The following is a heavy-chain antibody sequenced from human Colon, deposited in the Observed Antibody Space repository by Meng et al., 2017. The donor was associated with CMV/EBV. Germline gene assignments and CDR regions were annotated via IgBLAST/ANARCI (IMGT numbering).Heavy chain of an antibody. D-gene: IGHD4/OR15-4a*01. CDR3: ITGVRTPFLY. CDR1: GHPLTALS. V-gene: IGHV1-24*01. J-gene: IGHJ4*01. CDR2: FDPEDGET. Sequence: ASVKVSCKVSGHPLTALSIHWVRQAPGKGLEWVAGFDPEDGETLYAQKFQGRVTLTEDTSTDTGYMDLRSLTSEDTAVYYYITGVRTPFLYWGQGTLVTVSS.